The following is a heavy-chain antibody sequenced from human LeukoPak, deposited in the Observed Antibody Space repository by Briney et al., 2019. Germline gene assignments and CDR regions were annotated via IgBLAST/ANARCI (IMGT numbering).Heavy chain of an antibody. J-gene: IGHJ6*04. CDR1: GGSFSVYY. Sequence: SETLSLTCAVYGGSFSVYYWSRIRQPPGKGLEWMGQINHSGSTNYNPSLKSRVTISADKSKNQSSLKLSSVPAADTAVYYCARTSGLDAWGKGTTVTVFS. CDR2: INHSGST. D-gene: IGHD5-12*01. V-gene: IGHV4-34*01. CDR3: ARTSGLDA.